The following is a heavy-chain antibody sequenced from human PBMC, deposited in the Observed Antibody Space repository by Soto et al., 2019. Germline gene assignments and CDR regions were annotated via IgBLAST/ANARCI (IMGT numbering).Heavy chain of an antibody. CDR3: AMRLTVGARELFAY. V-gene: IGHV1-69*13. CDR1: GGTFSSYA. Sequence: SVKVSCKASGGTFSSYAISWVRQAPGQGLEWMGGIIPIFGTANYAQKFQGRVTITADESTSTAYMELSSLRSEDTAVYYCAMRLTVGARELFAYWGQGTLVTVSS. CDR2: IIPIFGTA. J-gene: IGHJ4*02. D-gene: IGHD1-26*01.